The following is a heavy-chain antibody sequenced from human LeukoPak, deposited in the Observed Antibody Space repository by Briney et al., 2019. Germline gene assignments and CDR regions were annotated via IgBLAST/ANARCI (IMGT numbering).Heavy chain of an antibody. CDR3: ARGVRGVIMDFDAFDI. J-gene: IGHJ3*02. V-gene: IGHV3-48*01. CDR2: ISSSSSTI. D-gene: IGHD3-10*01. Sequence: GGSLRLSCAASGFTFSSYSMNWVRQAPGKGLEWVSYISSSSSTIYYADSVKGRFTISRDNAKNSLCLQMNSLRAEDTAVYYCARGVRGVIMDFDAFDIWGQGTMVTVSS. CDR1: GFTFSSYS.